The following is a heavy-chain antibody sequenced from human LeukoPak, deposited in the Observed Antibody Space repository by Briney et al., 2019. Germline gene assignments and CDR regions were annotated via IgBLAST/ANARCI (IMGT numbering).Heavy chain of an antibody. CDR2: VSGDGGCT. D-gene: IGHD3-22*01. CDR1: GFPFSSYG. Sequence: PGESLRLSCDASGFPFSSYGMSWVRQAPGKGLEWVSAVSGDGGCTYYAASVRGRFTISRDNSKNTLYLQMNRLRAEYTAMYYCAKVPYDGTGSYHFDYWGQGILVTVSS. V-gene: IGHV3-23*01. CDR3: AKVPYDGTGSYHFDY. J-gene: IGHJ4*02.